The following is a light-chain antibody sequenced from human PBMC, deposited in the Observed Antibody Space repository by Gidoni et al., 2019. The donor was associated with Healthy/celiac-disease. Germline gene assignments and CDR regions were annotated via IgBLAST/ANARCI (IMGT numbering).Light chain of an antibody. CDR2: SAS. J-gene: IGKJ3*01. V-gene: IGKV1-39*01. CDR3: QQSYSTPRT. CDR1: QSISSY. Sequence: DIQITQSPSSRSASVGDRVTIPCRASQSISSYLNWYQQKPGKAPKLLIYSASSLQSGVPSRFSCSGSGTDFTLTISRLQPDDFATYYCQQSYSTPRTFGPGTNVDIK.